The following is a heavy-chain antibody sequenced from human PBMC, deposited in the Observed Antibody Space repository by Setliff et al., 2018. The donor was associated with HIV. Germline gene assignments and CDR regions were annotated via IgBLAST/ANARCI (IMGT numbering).Heavy chain of an antibody. V-gene: IGHV1-69*05. D-gene: IGHD6-13*01. CDR3: ARVGHSSSYHYYGMDV. Sequence: GASVKVSCKTSGGTFSSYGISWVRQAPGQGLEWMGGIIPMFGTGFYAQKFQGRVTITTDESRSTAYMELSSLSSEDTAVFYCARVGHSSSYHYYGMDVWGPETLLVTVSS. J-gene: IGHJ6*01. CDR2: IIPMFGTG. CDR1: GGTFSSYG.